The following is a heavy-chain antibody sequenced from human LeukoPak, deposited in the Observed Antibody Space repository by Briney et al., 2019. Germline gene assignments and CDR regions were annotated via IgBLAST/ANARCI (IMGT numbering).Heavy chain of an antibody. D-gene: IGHD3-3*01. CDR1: GYTFTSYG. Sequence: ASVKVSCKASGYTFTSYGISWVRQAPGQGLEWMGWISAYNGNTNYAQKLQGRVTMTTDTSTSTAYMELRSLRSDDTAVYYCARARYDFWSGYYSKDLDPWGQGTLVTVSS. CDR2: ISAYNGNT. V-gene: IGHV1-18*01. CDR3: ARARYDFWSGYYSKDLDP. J-gene: IGHJ5*02.